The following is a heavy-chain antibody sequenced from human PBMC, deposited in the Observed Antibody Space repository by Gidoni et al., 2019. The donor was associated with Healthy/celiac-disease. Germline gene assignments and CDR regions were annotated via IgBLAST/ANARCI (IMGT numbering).Heavy chain of an antibody. V-gene: IGHV4-34*01. CDR3: ARSRVAAARGRYFQH. Sequence: QVQLQQWGAGLLKPSETLSLTCAVYGGSFRGYYWSWIRQPPGKGLEWIGEINHSGSTNYNPSLKSRVTISVDTSKNQFSLKLSSVTAADTAVYYCARSRVAAARGRYFQHWGQGTLVTVSS. D-gene: IGHD6-13*01. CDR2: INHSGST. J-gene: IGHJ1*01. CDR1: GGSFRGYY.